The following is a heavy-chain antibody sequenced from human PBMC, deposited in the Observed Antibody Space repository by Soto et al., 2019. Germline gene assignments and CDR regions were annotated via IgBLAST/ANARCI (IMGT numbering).Heavy chain of an antibody. CDR3: ATSFVVVSRLYYFDY. J-gene: IGHJ4*02. CDR2: ISYDGSNK. CDR1: GFTFSSYG. D-gene: IGHD2-21*01. Sequence: PGGSLRLSCAASGFTFSSYGMHWVRQAPGKGLEWVAVISYDGSNKYYADSVKGRFTISRDNSKNTLYLQMNSLRAEDTAVYYCATSFVVVSRLYYFDYWGQGTLVTVS. V-gene: IGHV3-30*03.